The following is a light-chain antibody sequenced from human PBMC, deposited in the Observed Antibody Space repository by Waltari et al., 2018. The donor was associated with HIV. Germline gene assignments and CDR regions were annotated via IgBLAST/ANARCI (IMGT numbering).Light chain of an antibody. V-gene: IGKV3-20*01. J-gene: IGKJ1*01. CDR1: QSVSSSH. CDR2: GAS. CDR3: QQYGGSRWT. Sequence: EIVLTQSPGILSLSPGERVTLSCRASQSVSSSHLAWYQQKPGQAPRLLIYGASSRATGIPDRFSGSGSGTDFILTISGLEPEDFAVYYCQQYGGSRWTFGQGTKVEIK.